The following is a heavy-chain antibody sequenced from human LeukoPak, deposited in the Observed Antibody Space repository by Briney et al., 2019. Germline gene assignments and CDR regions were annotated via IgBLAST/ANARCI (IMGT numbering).Heavy chain of an antibody. Sequence: GGSLRLSCSASGYTLNSKDISRVRQAPGKGLEWVSVIYSGGSTYYADSVKGRFTISRDNSKNMLFLQMNSLRAEDTAVYYCAIFFDSSGHLDYWGQGTLVTVSS. D-gene: IGHD3-22*01. CDR3: AIFFDSSGHLDY. CDR2: IYSGGST. CDR1: GYTLNSKD. V-gene: IGHV3-66*01. J-gene: IGHJ4*02.